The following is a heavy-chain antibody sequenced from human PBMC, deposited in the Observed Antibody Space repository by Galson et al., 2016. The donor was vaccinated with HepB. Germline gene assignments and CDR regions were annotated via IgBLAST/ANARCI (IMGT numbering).Heavy chain of an antibody. Sequence: SLRLSCAGSGFNFRTYRMHWVRHTPGKGLEWLTVISYDGVDKNYADSVKGRFTVSRDNSKNMLYLQMNSLRVEDTAVYYCARDMWGYEILTAHQRGAFDVWGQGTLVTVS. CDR2: ISYDGVDK. V-gene: IGHV3-33*01. D-gene: IGHD3-9*01. CDR1: GFNFRTYR. CDR3: ARDMWGYEILTAHQRGAFDV. J-gene: IGHJ3*01.